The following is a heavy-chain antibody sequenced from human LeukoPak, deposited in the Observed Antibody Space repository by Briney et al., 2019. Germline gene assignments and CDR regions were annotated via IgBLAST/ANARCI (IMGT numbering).Heavy chain of an antibody. Sequence: GGSLRLSCAASGLNFSTYWMSWVRQAPGKGLEWVANINKDGTERYLVDSVKGRFTISRDNGKNSVFLQMNSLRDEDTAVYYCTGTLAARSFYFDYWGRGTLVTVSS. J-gene: IGHJ4*02. V-gene: IGHV3-7*01. D-gene: IGHD3-10*01. CDR3: TGTLAARSFYFDY. CDR1: GLNFSTYW. CDR2: INKDGTER.